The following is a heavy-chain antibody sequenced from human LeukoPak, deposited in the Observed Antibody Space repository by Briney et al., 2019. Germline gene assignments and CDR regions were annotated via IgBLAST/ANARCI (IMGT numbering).Heavy chain of an antibody. CDR1: GYSFTSYW. V-gene: IGHV5-51*01. D-gene: IGHD5-18*01. CDR3: ASRGVGYSYGYGFDY. Sequence: GESLKISCKGSGYSFTSYWTGWVRQMPGKGLEGMVIIYPGDSDTRYSPYFQGQVTTSADKYISTAYLPWSSLKASDTAMYYCASRGVGYSYGYGFDYWGQGTLVTVSS. J-gene: IGHJ4*02. CDR2: IYPGDSDT.